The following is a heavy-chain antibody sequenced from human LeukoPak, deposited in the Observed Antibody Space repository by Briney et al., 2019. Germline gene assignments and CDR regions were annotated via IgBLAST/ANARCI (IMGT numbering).Heavy chain of an antibody. CDR2: INHSGST. CDR1: GGSFSGYY. J-gene: IGHJ4*02. CDR3: ASSGYSGYDPGIFDY. V-gene: IGHV4-34*01. D-gene: IGHD5-12*01. Sequence: SETLSLTCAVYGGSFSGYYWSWIRQPPGKGLEWIGEINHSGSTNYNPSPKSRVTISVDTSKNQFSLKLSSVTAADTAVYYCASSGYSGYDPGIFDYWGQGTLVTVSS.